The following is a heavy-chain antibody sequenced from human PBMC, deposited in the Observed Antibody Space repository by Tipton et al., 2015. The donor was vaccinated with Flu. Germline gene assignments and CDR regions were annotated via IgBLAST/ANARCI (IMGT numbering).Heavy chain of an antibody. CDR1: GFTFSSYT. Sequence: SLRLSCAASGFTFSSYTLTWVRQAPGKGLEWVSSINGNSDTYYADFVKGRFTISRDNSKNTLFLQMNSLRAEDTAVYYCAKRDDSSVYPYYLYYWGEGSLVTVSS. D-gene: IGHD3-22*01. V-gene: IGHV3-23*01. CDR3: AKRDDSSVYPYYLYY. CDR2: INGNSDT. J-gene: IGHJ4*02.